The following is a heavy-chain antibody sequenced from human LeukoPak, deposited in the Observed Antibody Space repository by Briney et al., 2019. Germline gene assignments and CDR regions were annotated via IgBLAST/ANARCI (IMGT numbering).Heavy chain of an antibody. CDR2: ISSSSSYI. CDR3: ARVFSGYYYFDY. J-gene: IGHJ4*02. V-gene: IGHV3-21*01. D-gene: IGHD3-22*01. CDR1: GFTFSSYS. Sequence: TGGSLRLSCAASGFTFSSYSMNWVRQAPGKGLEWVSSISSSSSYIYYADSVKGRFTISRDNAKSSLYLQMNSLRAEDTAVYYCARVFSGYYYFDYWGQGTLVTVSS.